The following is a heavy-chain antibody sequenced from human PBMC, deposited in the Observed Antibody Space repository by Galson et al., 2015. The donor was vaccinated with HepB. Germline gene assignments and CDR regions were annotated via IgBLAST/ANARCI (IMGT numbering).Heavy chain of an antibody. CDR2: INRDGSSV. V-gene: IGHV3-74*01. D-gene: IGHD6-13*01. J-gene: IGHJ1*01. Sequence: SLRLSCAASGFTFSGFWMHWVRQVPGKGLVWVSRINRDGSSVNYADSVKGRSTISRDNAKNSLYLQMNSLRAEDTAVYYCATGSSSSWYRAGYSQHWGQGTLVTVSS. CDR3: ATGSSSSWYRAGYSQH. CDR1: GFTFSGFW.